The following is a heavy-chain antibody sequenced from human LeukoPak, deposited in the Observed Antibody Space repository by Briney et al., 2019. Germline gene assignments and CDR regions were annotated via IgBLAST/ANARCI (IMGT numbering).Heavy chain of an antibody. D-gene: IGHD5-24*01. V-gene: IGHV4-39*01. J-gene: IGHJ4*02. CDR2: MYYSGST. CDR3: ARGARDGYNWGFDY. CDR1: GGSISSSSYY. Sequence: PSETLSLTCTVSGGSISSSSYYWGWIRQPPGKGLEWIGSMYYSGSTYYNPSLKSRVTISVDTSKNQFSLKLSSVTAADTAVYYCARGARDGYNWGFDYWGQGTLVTVSS.